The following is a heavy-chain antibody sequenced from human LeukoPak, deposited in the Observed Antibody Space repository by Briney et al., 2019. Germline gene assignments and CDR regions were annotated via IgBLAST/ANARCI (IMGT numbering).Heavy chain of an antibody. CDR3: AREEQQWLVQNFNWFDP. D-gene: IGHD6-19*01. CDR1: GYSISSGYY. CDR2: IYHSGST. V-gene: IGHV4-38-2*02. J-gene: IGHJ5*02. Sequence: SETLSLTCIVSGYSISSGYYWVWIRQPPGKGLEWIGSIYHSGSTYYNPSLKSRVTISVDTSKNQFSLKLSSVTAADTAVYYCAREEQQWLVQNFNWFDPWGQGTLVTVSS.